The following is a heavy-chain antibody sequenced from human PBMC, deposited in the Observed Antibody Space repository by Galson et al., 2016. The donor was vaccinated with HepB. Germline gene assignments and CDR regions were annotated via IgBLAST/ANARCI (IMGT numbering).Heavy chain of an antibody. D-gene: IGHD2-2*02. Sequence: SETLSLTCTVSVGSVSSGSYYWSWIRQPPGKGLEWIGYIYYSGSTNYNPSLKSRVTISVDTSKNQFSLKLNSVTAADTAVYYCASYMGHGGDYYYYGMDVWGQGTTVTGSS. CDR1: VGSVSSGSYY. J-gene: IGHJ6*02. V-gene: IGHV4-61*01. CDR3: ASYMGHGGDYYYYGMDV. CDR2: IYYSGST.